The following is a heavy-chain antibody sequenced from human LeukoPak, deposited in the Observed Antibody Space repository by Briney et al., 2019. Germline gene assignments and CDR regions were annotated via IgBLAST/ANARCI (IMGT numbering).Heavy chain of an antibody. D-gene: IGHD1-1*01. V-gene: IGHV3-7*01. CDR3: ARDVTTIGVSGSDY. J-gene: IGHJ4*02. Sequence: GGSLRLSCAVSGFTFSSYWMSWVRQAPGKGLEWVANIKQDGSEKYYVDSVKGRFTIPRDNAKNSLYLQMNSLRAEDTAVYYCARDVTTIGVSGSDYWGQGTLVTVSS. CDR2: IKQDGSEK. CDR1: GFTFSSYW.